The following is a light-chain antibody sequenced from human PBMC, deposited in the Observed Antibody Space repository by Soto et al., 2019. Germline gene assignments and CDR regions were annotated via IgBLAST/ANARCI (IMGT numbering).Light chain of an antibody. CDR1: SSDVGAYNY. CDR3: ISYTSGSPRYA. J-gene: IGLJ1*01. V-gene: IGLV2-14*01. Sequence: QSVLTQPASVSGSPGHSITISCTGTSSDVGAYNYVSWYQQHPGKAPKLMIYAVSDRPSGVSNRFSAYKSGNKASLTISGLQAEDEADYYCISYTSGSPRYAFGTGTKV. CDR2: AVS.